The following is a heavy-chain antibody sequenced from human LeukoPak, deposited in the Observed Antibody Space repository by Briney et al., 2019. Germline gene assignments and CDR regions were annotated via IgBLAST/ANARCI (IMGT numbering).Heavy chain of an antibody. CDR2: ISSNGGST. CDR1: GFTFSSYA. Sequence: GGSLRLSCAASGFTFSSYAMHWVRQAPGKGLEYVSAISSNGGSTHYANSVKGRFTISRDNSKNTLYLQMGSLRAEDMAVYYCARDLGGSYWDYYYGMDVWGQGTTVTVSS. D-gene: IGHD1-26*01. CDR3: ARDLGGSYWDYYYGMDV. V-gene: IGHV3-64*01. J-gene: IGHJ6*02.